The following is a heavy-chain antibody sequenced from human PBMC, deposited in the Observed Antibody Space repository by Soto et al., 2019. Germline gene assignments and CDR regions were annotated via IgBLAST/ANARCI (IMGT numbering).Heavy chain of an antibody. Sequence: PGGSLRLSCAASGFTFSSYGMHWVRQAPGKGLEWVAVIWYDGSNKYYADSVKGRFTISRDNSKNTLYLQMNSLRAEDTAVYYYARDRTERSDTFFWFDPWGQGTLVTVSS. V-gene: IGHV3-33*01. CDR2: IWYDGSNK. CDR3: ARDRTERSDTFFWFDP. CDR1: GFTFSSYG. J-gene: IGHJ5*02. D-gene: IGHD3-16*01.